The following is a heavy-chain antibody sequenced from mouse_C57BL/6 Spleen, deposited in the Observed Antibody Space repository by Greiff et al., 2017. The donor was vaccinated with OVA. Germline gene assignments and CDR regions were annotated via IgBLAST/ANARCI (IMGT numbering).Heavy chain of an antibody. CDR1: GYAFTNYL. V-gene: IGHV1-54*01. CDR3: ARSDDGYLFAY. CDR2: INPGSGGT. Sequence: QVQLQQSGAELVRPGTSVKVSCKASGYAFTNYLIDWVKQRPGQGLEWIGVINPGSGGTNYNEKFKGKATLTADKSSSTAYMQLSSLTSEDSAVYFCARSDDGYLFAYWGQGTLVTVSA. J-gene: IGHJ3*01. D-gene: IGHD2-3*01.